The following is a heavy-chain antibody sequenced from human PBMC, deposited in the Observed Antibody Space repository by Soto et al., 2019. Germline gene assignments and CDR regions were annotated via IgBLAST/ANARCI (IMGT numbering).Heavy chain of an antibody. J-gene: IGHJ4*02. CDR3: ASWVRLRLFDY. CDR1: GGSFSGYY. Sequence: SETLSLTCAVYGGSFSGYYWSWIRQPPGKGLEWIGEINHSGSTNYNPSLKSRVTISVDTSKNQFSLKLSSVTAADTAVYYCASWVRLRLFDYWGQGTLVTVSS. V-gene: IGHV4-34*01. D-gene: IGHD5-12*01. CDR2: INHSGST.